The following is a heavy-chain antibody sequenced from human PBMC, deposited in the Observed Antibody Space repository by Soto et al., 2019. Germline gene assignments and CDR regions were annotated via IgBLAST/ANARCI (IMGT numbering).Heavy chain of an antibody. CDR2: IWYDGSNK. CDR1: VFTFISYG. V-gene: IGHV3-33*01. D-gene: IGHD3-9*01. Sequence: PGGSLRLSCAASVFTFISYGMHWVRQAPGKGLEWVAVIWYDGSNKYYADSVKGRFTISRDNSKNTLYLQMNSLRAEDTAVYYCARGLRYYDYWGQGTLVTVSS. J-gene: IGHJ4*02. CDR3: ARGLRYYDY.